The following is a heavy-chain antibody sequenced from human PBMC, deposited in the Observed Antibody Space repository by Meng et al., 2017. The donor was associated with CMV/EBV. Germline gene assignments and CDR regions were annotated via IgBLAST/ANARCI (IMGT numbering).Heavy chain of an antibody. J-gene: IGHJ4*02. CDR1: GGSISSYY. D-gene: IGHD2-2*01. CDR3: AREDIVVVPAARGFDY. V-gene: IGHV4-4*07. CDR2: IYTSGST. Sequence: QVLLQESGPGLVKPSETLSLTCTVSGGSISSYYWSWIRQPAGKGLEWIGRIYTSGSTNYNPSLKSRVTMSVDTSKNQFSLKLSSVTAADTAVYYCAREDIVVVPAARGFDYWGQGTLVTVSS.